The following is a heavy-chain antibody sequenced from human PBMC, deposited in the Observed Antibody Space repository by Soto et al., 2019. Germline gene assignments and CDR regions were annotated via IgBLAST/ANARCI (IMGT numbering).Heavy chain of an antibody. V-gene: IGHV3-11*01. CDR3: AARAVGYSYGYGADPFDY. CDR1: GFTFSDYS. Sequence: QVLLVESGGGLVKPGGSLRLSCAASGFTFSDYSMSWIRQAPGKGLERVTYISSSGSTIYYADSVKGRFTISRDNAKNSLYLQMNSLRAEDTAVYYCAARAVGYSYGYGADPFDYWGQGTLVTVSS. CDR2: ISSSGSTI. D-gene: IGHD5-18*01. J-gene: IGHJ4*02.